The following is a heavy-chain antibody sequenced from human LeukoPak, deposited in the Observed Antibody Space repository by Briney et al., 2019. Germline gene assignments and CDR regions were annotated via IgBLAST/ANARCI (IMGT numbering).Heavy chain of an antibody. D-gene: IGHD1-26*01. CDR3: ARDQWEPYYFDY. V-gene: IGHV4-39*07. J-gene: IGHJ4*02. CDR2: IYYSGST. Sequence: PSETLSLTCTVSGGSISSSSYYWGWIRQPPGKGLEWIGSIYYSGSTYYNPSLKSRVTISVDTSKNQFSLKLSSVTAADTAVYYCARDQWEPYYFDYWGQGTLVTVSS. CDR1: GGSISSSSYY.